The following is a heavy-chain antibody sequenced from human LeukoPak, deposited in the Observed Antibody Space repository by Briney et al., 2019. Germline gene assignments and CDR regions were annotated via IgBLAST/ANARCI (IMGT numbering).Heavy chain of an antibody. J-gene: IGHJ4*02. V-gene: IGHV3-15*01. CDR3: ATGTEQQWLSLDY. Sequence: GGSRRLSCVASGFSLKNAWMGWVRPAPGRGLEWVGRIRSKTDGGTTDYAAPVKGRFTISRDDSKNTLYLQMNSLKTEDTAVYFCATGTEQQWLSLDYWGQGTLVTVSS. CDR2: IRSKTDGGTT. CDR1: GFSLKNAW. D-gene: IGHD6-19*01.